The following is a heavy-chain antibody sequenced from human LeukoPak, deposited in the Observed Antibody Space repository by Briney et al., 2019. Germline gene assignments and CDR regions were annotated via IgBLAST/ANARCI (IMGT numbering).Heavy chain of an antibody. J-gene: IGHJ4*02. V-gene: IGHV4-39*07. D-gene: IGHD6-13*01. CDR2: IYHSGST. CDR1: GVSISSSSYY. Sequence: SETLSLTCNVSGVSISSSSYYWGWIRQPPGKGLEWIGSIYHSGSTYYNPSLKSRVTISVDTSKNQFSLKLSSVTAADTAVYYCARDSGYSSSWYEGNYFDYWGQGTLVTVSS. CDR3: ARDSGYSSSWYEGNYFDY.